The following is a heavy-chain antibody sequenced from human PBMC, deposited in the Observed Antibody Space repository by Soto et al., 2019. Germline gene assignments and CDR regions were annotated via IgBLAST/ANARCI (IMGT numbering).Heavy chain of an antibody. Sequence: SVKVSCKASVGSFSSYAISWVRQAPGQGLEWMGGIIPIFGTANYAQKFQGRVTITADKSTSTAYMELSSLRSEDTAVYYCANVGVCGGDCYSGPHFDYWGQGTLVTVSS. CDR2: IIPIFGTA. J-gene: IGHJ4*02. CDR1: VGSFSSYA. V-gene: IGHV1-69*06. CDR3: ANVGVCGGDCYSGPHFDY. D-gene: IGHD2-21*02.